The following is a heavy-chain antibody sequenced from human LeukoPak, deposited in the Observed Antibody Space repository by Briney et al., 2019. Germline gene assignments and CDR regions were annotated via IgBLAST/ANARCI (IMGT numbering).Heavy chain of an antibody. CDR3: VTESGWLFDY. CDR2: INQDGSEK. J-gene: IGHJ4*02. CDR1: GFTFSSYW. D-gene: IGHD5-12*01. Sequence: GGSLRLSCAASGFTFSSYWMSWVRQAPGKGLEWVANINQDGSEKYYVDSVKGRFTISRDNAKNSLYLQVNSLRAEDTAVYYCVTESGWLFDYWGQGTLVTVSS. V-gene: IGHV3-7*01.